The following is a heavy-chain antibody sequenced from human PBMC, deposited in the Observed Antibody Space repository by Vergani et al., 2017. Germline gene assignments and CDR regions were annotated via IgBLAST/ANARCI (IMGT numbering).Heavy chain of an antibody. J-gene: IGHJ4*02. CDR2: IRYDGGKT. CDR3: AKDPGGSYVKHFDY. CDR1: GFTFSNYA. D-gene: IGHD1-26*01. Sequence: QVQLVQSGGGVVRPEGSLRVSCAASGFTFSNYAMHWVRQTPGKGLEWVAFIRYDGGKTYYGDSVKGRFTITRDNSKNTLFLQMNSLTPDDTAVYYCAKDPGGSYVKHFDYWGQGTLVTVSS. V-gene: IGHV3-30*02.